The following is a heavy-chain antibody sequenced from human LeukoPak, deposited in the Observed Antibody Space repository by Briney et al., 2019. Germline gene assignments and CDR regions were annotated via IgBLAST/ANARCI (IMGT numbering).Heavy chain of an antibody. CDR1: GFTFSSYS. J-gene: IGHJ4*02. V-gene: IGHV3-21*01. CDR3: ARDGWELLPDY. D-gene: IGHD1-26*01. CDR2: ISSSSSYI. Sequence: GRSLRLSCAASGFTFSSYSMNWVRQAPGKGLEWVSSISSSSSYIYYADSVKGRFNISRDNAKNSLYLQMNSLSAEDTAVYYCARDGWELLPDYWGQGTLVTVSS.